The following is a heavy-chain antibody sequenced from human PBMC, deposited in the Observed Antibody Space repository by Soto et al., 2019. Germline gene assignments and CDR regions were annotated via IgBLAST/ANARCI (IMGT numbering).Heavy chain of an antibody. CDR2: ISGYNGNT. J-gene: IGHJ6*02. CDR1: GYTFTNYG. V-gene: IGHV1-18*01. Sequence: QVQVVQSGDEVKKPGASVKVSCKASGYTFTNYGFSWVRQAPGQGLEWMGWISGYNGNTKYAEKFQGRVTMTTDTSTSTAHMELRSLRSDDTAVYYCAGEGQAPYYYYDMDVWGQGTAVTVSS. CDR3: AGEGQAPYYYYDMDV.